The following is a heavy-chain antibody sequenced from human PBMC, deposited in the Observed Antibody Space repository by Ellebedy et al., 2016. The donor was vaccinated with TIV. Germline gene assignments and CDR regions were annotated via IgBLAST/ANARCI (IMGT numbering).Heavy chain of an antibody. D-gene: IGHD6-6*01. CDR3: ARVYSTSHPRAFDI. Sequence: SQTLSLTCAISGDSVSSNSVTWNWIRQSPSRGLEWLGRTYYRSKWYNDYAVSVKSRITINPDTSKNHFSLQLNSVTPEDTAVYYCARVYSTSHPRAFDIWGQGTMVTVSS. CDR1: GDSVSSNSVT. J-gene: IGHJ3*02. V-gene: IGHV6-1*01. CDR2: TYYRSKWYN.